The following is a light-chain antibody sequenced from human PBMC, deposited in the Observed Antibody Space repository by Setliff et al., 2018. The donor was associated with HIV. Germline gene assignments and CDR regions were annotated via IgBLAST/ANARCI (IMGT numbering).Light chain of an antibody. CDR1: SRDVGASDY. CDR2: EVS. V-gene: IGLV2-14*01. Sequence: QSVLTQPASVSGSPGQSITISFTGTSRDVGASDYVAWYQQHPGKAPKLMIYEVSNRPSGVSNRFSASKSGNPASLTISGLQAEDEADYYCSSYTGSSNYVVGTGTKVTV. J-gene: IGLJ1*01. CDR3: SSYTGSSNYV.